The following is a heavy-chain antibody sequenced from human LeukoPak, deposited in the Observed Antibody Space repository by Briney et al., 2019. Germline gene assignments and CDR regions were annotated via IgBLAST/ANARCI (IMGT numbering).Heavy chain of an antibody. D-gene: IGHD6-13*01. J-gene: IGHJ4*02. CDR2: INHSGST. Sequence: SETLSLTCAVYGGSFSGYYWSWIRQPPGKGLEWIREINHSGSTNYNPSLKSRVTISVDTSKNQFSLKLSSVTAADTAVNYCARGWAAAGWGQGTLVTVSS. CDR3: ARGWAAAG. V-gene: IGHV4-34*01. CDR1: GGSFSGYY.